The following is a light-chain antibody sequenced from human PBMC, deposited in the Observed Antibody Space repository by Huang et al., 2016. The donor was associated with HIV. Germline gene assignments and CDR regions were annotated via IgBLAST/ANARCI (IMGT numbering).Light chain of an antibody. CDR3: MQGIEFRT. Sequence: DIVMTQTPLSLSVTPGQPASISCKSSQSLLHSDGQTYLYWYLQKPGQSPQLLSYEGGSGGGGGGYRFSGSGSGTNFTLKISRVEAEDVGIYYCMQGIEFRTFGQGTKVEIK. J-gene: IGKJ1*01. CDR2: EGG. V-gene: IGKV2-29*02. CDR1: QSLLHSDGQTY.